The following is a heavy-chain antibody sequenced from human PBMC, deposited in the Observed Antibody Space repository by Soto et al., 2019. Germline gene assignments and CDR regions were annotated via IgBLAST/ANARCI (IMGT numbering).Heavy chain of an antibody. CDR2: ISGGGGRI. CDR1: GFTFSNYD. D-gene: IGHD2-2*01. Sequence: EVQLLESGGGLVQPGGSLRLSCAASGFTFSNYDMSWVRQAPGKGMEWVSTISGGGGRIYYADSVKGRFTISSDKSKNTLYMQLNRLRAADTAVYYCAKRPASLVCFDYWGQGTLVTVSA. CDR3: AKRPASLVCFDY. J-gene: IGHJ4*02. V-gene: IGHV3-23*01.